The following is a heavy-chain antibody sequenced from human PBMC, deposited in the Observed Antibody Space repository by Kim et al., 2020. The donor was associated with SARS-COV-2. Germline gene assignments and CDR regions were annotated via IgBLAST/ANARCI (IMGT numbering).Heavy chain of an antibody. J-gene: IGHJ4*02. CDR3: ARDHSQWLVLYYFDY. D-gene: IGHD6-19*01. Sequence: PSLKSRVTMSVDTSKNQFSLKLSSVTAADTAVYYCARDHSQWLVLYYFDYWGQGTLVTVSS. V-gene: IGHV4-4*07.